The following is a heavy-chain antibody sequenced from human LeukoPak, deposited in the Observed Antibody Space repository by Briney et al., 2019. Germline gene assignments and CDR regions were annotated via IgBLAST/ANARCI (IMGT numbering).Heavy chain of an antibody. D-gene: IGHD6-19*01. CDR1: GFTFSSYS. CDR2: ISSSGSYI. V-gene: IGHV3-21*01. J-gene: IGHJ4*02. Sequence: PGGSLRLSCAASGFTFSSYSMNWVRQAPGKGLVWVSSISSSGSYIYYADSVKGRFTISRDNAKNSLYLQMNSLRAEDTAVYYCASNIAVAATGYWGQGTLVTVSS. CDR3: ASNIAVAATGY.